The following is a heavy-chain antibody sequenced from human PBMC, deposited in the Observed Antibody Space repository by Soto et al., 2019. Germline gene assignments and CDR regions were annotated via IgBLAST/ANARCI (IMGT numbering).Heavy chain of an antibody. Sequence: EVQLVESGGGLVQPGGSLRLSCAASGFTFSSYWMSWVRQAPGKGLEWVANIKQDGSEKYYVDSVKGRFTISRDNAKNSLYLQMNSLRAEDTAVYYCASKGIAAAGKFYYYYYYRDVWGKGTTVTVSS. CDR3: ASKGIAAAGKFYYYYYYRDV. CDR1: GFTFSSYW. D-gene: IGHD6-13*01. V-gene: IGHV3-7*01. J-gene: IGHJ6*03. CDR2: IKQDGSEK.